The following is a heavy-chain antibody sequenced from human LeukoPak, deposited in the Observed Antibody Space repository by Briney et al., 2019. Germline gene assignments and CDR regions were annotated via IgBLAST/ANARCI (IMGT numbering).Heavy chain of an antibody. D-gene: IGHD3-22*01. J-gene: IGHJ6*03. CDR3: ARGRQDVTMIVVVMTAVSYYLDV. CDR2: MNPSGST. V-gene: IGHV4-34*01. Sequence: SETLSLTCTVSGASFEHFFWSWIRQPPGKGLEWIGEMNPSGSTSYNPSLKSRVTISVDTSKNQFSLKLSSVTAADTAVYYCARGRQDVTMIVVVMTAVSYYLDVWGKGTTVTVS. CDR1: GASFEHFF.